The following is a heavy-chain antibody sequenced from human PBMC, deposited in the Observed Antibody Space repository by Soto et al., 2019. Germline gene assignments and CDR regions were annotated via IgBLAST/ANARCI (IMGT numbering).Heavy chain of an antibody. V-gene: IGHV3-33*01. D-gene: IGHD4-17*01. CDR2: IWNDGSNK. Sequence: QVQLVESGGGVVQPGRSLSLSCAASGFTFSSYGMNWVRQAPGKGLEWVAVIWNDGSNKYYADSVKGRFTISRDNSNNALYLQMNSLRAEDTAVYYCARERPRTTVTTFLSYWGQGNLVTVSS. CDR1: GFTFSSYG. CDR3: ARERPRTTVTTFLSY. J-gene: IGHJ4*02.